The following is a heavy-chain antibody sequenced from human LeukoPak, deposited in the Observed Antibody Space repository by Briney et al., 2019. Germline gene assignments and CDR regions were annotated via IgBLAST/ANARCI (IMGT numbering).Heavy chain of an antibody. CDR1: GGSITSYY. CDR2: IYYSGST. D-gene: IGHD2-15*01. CDR3: ARQGSGGRAFDF. Sequence: SETLSLTCTVSGGSITSYYWSWIRQPPGKGLEWIGYIYYSGSTNYNPSLNSRVTISVDTSKNQFSLNLSSVSAADTAVYYCARQGSGGRAFDFWGPGTMVTVSS. J-gene: IGHJ3*01. V-gene: IGHV4-59*08.